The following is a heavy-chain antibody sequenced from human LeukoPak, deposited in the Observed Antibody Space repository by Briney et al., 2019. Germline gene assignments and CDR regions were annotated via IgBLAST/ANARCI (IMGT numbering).Heavy chain of an antibody. CDR3: ARGGYSYGYGGYSDY. Sequence: ASVKVPCKASGYTFSNYGISWVRQAPGQGLEWMGWISAYNGYTNYAQNLQGRVTMTTDTSTSTAYMELRSLRSDDTAVYYCARGGYSYGYGGYSDYWGQGTLVTVSS. CDR1: GYTFSNYG. CDR2: ISAYNGYT. J-gene: IGHJ4*02. V-gene: IGHV1-18*01. D-gene: IGHD5-18*01.